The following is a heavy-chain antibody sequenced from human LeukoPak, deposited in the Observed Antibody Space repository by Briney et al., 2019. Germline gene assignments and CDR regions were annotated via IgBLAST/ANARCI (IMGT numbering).Heavy chain of an antibody. Sequence: SETLSLTCAVSGGSISSGGYSWSWIRQPPGKGLEWIGYIYHSGSTYYNPSLKSRVTISVDRSKNQLSLKLSSVTAADAAVYYCASESFYDSSGYYRDYWGQGTLVTVSS. CDR1: GGSISSGGYS. J-gene: IGHJ4*02. CDR3: ASESFYDSSGYYRDY. CDR2: IYHSGST. V-gene: IGHV4-30-2*01. D-gene: IGHD3-22*01.